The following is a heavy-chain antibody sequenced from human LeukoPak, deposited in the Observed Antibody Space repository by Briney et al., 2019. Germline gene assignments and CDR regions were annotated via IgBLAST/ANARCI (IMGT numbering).Heavy chain of an antibody. CDR3: ARASRGSSWYWWFDP. Sequence: SVKVSCKASGYTFTGYYMHWVRQAPGQGLEWMGGIIPIFGTANYAQKFQGRVTITADESTSTAYMELSSLRSEDTAVYYCARASRGSSWYWWFDPWGQGTLVTVSS. CDR2: IIPIFGTA. CDR1: GYTFTGYY. J-gene: IGHJ5*02. D-gene: IGHD6-13*01. V-gene: IGHV1-69*13.